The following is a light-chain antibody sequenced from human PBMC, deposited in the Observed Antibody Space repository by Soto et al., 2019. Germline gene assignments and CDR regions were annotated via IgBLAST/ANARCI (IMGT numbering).Light chain of an antibody. J-gene: IGLJ1*01. Sequence: QSVLTQPPSVSGAPGQSVTISCTGSSSNIGTGYDVHWYQQFPGTAPKLLIYGNSNRPSGVPDRFSGSKSGTSASLAITGLQAEDEADYYCQSYDSSLSSYVFGTGTRSPS. V-gene: IGLV1-40*01. CDR2: GNS. CDR1: SSNIGTGYD. CDR3: QSYDSSLSSYV.